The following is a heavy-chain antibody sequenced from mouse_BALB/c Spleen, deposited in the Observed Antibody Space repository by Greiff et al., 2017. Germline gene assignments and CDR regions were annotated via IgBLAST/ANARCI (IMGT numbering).Heavy chain of an antibody. D-gene: IGHD6-1*01. CDR2: ISYSGST. Sequence: VQRVESGPSLVKPSQTLSLSCSVTGDSITSGYWNWIRKFPGNKLEYMGYISYSGSTYYNPSLKSRISITRDTSKNQYYLQLNSVTTEDTATYYCARYRGVPYAMDYWGEGTSVTVSA. CDR1: GDSITSGY. CDR3: ARYRGVPYAMDY. J-gene: IGHJ4*01. V-gene: IGHV3-8*02.